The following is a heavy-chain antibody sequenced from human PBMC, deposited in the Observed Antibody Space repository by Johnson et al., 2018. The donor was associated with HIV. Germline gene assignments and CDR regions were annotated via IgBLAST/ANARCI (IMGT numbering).Heavy chain of an antibody. Sequence: QVQLVESGGGLVQPGGSLRLSCAASGFSFSYAWMSWVRQAPGKGLESVAFIRYAGSNKYYADSVKGRFTISRDNSKNTLYLQMNSLRAEDTAVYYCAKVWGIAAAGTDAFDIWGQGTMVTVSS. V-gene: IGHV3-30*02. D-gene: IGHD6-13*01. CDR2: IRYAGSNK. CDR1: GFSFSYAW. CDR3: AKVWGIAAAGTDAFDI. J-gene: IGHJ3*02.